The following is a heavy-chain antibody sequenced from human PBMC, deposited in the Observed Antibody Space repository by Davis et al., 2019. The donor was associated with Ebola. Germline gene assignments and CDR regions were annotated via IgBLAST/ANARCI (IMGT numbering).Heavy chain of an antibody. J-gene: IGHJ6*02. CDR3: AKRGLPLYYYGMDV. CDR1: GFTFSSYS. CDR2: ISGSGGST. V-gene: IGHV3-23*01. D-gene: IGHD3-16*01. Sequence: GESLKISCAASGFTFSSYSMNWVRQAPGKGLEWVSAISGSGGSTYYADSVKGRFTISRDNSKNTLYLQMNSLRAEDTAVYYCAKRGLPLYYYGMDVWGQGTTVTVSS.